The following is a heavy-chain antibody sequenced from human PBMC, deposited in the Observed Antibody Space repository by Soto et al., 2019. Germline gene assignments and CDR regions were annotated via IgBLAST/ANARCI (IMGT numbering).Heavy chain of an antibody. Sequence: EVQLVESGAGLVKPGGSLRLSCAASASTFSSYSMNWVRQAPGKGLEWVSSISPSGSYIYYADSVKGRFTISRDNAKNSLYLQMNSLRGEDTAMYYCARGYTATGTDWYFDLWGRGTLVTVS. CDR2: ISPSGSYI. CDR3: ARGYTATGTDWYFDL. V-gene: IGHV3-21*01. J-gene: IGHJ2*01. CDR1: ASTFSSYS. D-gene: IGHD4-17*01.